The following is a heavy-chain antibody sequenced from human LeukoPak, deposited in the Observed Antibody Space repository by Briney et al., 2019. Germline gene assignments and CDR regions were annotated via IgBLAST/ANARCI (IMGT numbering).Heavy chain of an antibody. CDR3: ARVEYDFWSGINYYYMDV. D-gene: IGHD3-3*01. J-gene: IGHJ6*03. CDR1: GGSISSYY. CDR2: IYYSGST. V-gene: IGHV4-59*01. Sequence: KSSETLSLTCTVSGGSISSYYWSWIRQPPGKGLEWIGYIYYSGSTNYNPSLKSRVTISVDTSKNQFSLKLSSVTAADTAVYYCARVEYDFWSGINYYYMDVWGKGTTVTVSS.